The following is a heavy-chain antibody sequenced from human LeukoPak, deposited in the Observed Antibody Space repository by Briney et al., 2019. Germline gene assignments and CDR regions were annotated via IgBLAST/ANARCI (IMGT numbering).Heavy chain of an antibody. V-gene: IGHV3-33*01. CDR1: GFTFSSYG. Sequence: GGSLRLSCAASGFTFSSYGMHWVRQAPGKGLEWVAVIWYDGSNKYYADSVKGRFTISRDNSKNTLYLQMNSLRAEDTAVYYCARDANGDYGYFDYWGQGTLVTSPQ. CDR2: IWYDGSNK. D-gene: IGHD4-17*01. CDR3: ARDANGDYGYFDY. J-gene: IGHJ4*02.